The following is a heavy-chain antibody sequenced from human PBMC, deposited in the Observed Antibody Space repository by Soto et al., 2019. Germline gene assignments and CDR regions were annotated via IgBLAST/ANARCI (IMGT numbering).Heavy chain of an antibody. D-gene: IGHD3-3*01. CDR2: MNPNSGNT. V-gene: IGHV1-8*01. CDR3: ARAHVLRFSEDWFDP. CDR1: GYTFTSYY. J-gene: IGHJ5*02. Sequence: ASVKVSCKASGYTFTSYYINWVRQATGQGLEWMGWMNPNSGNTGYAQKFQGRVTMTRNTSISTAYMELSSLRSEDTAVYYCARAHVLRFSEDWFDPWGQGTLVTVSS.